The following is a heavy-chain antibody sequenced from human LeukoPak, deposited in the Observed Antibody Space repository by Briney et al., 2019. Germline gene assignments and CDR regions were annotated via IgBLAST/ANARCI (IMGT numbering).Heavy chain of an antibody. Sequence: PSETLSLTCTVSGGSISSSSYYWGWIRQPPGKGLEWIGSIYYSGSTYYNPSLKSRVTISVDTSKNQFSLKLSSVTAADTAVYYCARVSQYYLTGYYYYMDVWGKGTTVTVSS. J-gene: IGHJ6*03. CDR2: IYYSGST. V-gene: IGHV4-39*01. CDR1: GGSISSSSYY. CDR3: ARVSQYYLTGYYYYMDV. D-gene: IGHD2/OR15-2a*01.